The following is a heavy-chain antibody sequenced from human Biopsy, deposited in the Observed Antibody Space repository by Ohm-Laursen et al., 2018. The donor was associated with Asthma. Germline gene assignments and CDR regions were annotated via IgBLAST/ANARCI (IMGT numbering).Heavy chain of an antibody. Sequence: SDTLSLTWPVSGASITSSAYYWGWIRQPPGKGMEWIGSMYHSGSPYYHPSLKSRATISVDTSKNQLSLKMSSVTAADTAVYFCVRHQYSSSWSTFDYWGQGALVTVSS. D-gene: IGHD3-22*01. V-gene: IGHV4-39*01. CDR3: VRHQYSSSWSTFDY. J-gene: IGHJ4*02. CDR2: MYHSGSP. CDR1: GASITSSAYY.